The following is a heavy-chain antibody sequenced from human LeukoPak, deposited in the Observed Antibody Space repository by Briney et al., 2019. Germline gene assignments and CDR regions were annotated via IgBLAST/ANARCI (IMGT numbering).Heavy chain of an antibody. CDR3: ARLRDTVTSASDY. CDR1: GFTFSSYS. Sequence: GGSLRLSCAASGFTFSSYSMNWVRQAPGKGLEWVSSISSSSSYIYYADSVKGRFTISRDNAKNSLYLQMNSLRAEDTAVYYCARLRDTVTSASDYWGQGTLVTVSS. CDR2: ISSSSSYI. V-gene: IGHV3-21*01. J-gene: IGHJ4*02. D-gene: IGHD4-17*01.